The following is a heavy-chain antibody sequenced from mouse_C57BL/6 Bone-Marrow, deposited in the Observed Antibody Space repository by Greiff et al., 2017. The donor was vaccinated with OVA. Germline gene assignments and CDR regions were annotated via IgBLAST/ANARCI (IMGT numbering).Heavy chain of an antibody. Sequence: EVKLVESGGGLVQSGRSLRLSCATSGFTFSDFYMEWVRQAPGKGLEWIAASRNKANDYTTEYSASVKGRFIVSRDASQSILYLQMNALRAEDTAIYYCARDAGVITKDYYAMDYWGQGTSVTVSS. D-gene: IGHD1-1*01. CDR3: ARDAGVITKDYYAMDY. J-gene: IGHJ4*01. CDR2: SRNKANDYTT. CDR1: GFTFSDFY. V-gene: IGHV7-1*01.